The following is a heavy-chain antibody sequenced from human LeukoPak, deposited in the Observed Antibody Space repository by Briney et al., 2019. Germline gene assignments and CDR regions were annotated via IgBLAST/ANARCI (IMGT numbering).Heavy chain of an antibody. Sequence: PGGSLRLSCAASGFTFSSYSMNWVRQAPGKGLEWVSSISSSSSYIYYADSVKGRFTISRDNAKNSLYLQMNSLRAEDTAVYYCARLLVAISYDSSGYYYETYYYYGMDVWGQGTTVTVSS. V-gene: IGHV3-21*01. CDR2: ISSSSSYI. D-gene: IGHD3-22*01. CDR3: ARLLVAISYDSSGYYYETYYYYGMDV. CDR1: GFTFSSYS. J-gene: IGHJ6*02.